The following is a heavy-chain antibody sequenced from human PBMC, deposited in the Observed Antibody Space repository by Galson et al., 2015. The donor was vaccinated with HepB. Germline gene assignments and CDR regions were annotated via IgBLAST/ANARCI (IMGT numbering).Heavy chain of an antibody. Sequence: SVKVSCKASGGTFSSYAISWVRQAPGQGLEWMGGIIPIFGTANYAQKFQGRVTITADKSTSTAYMELSSLRSEDTAVYYCARGIEWELRPDAFDIWGQGTMVTVSS. CDR1: GGTFSSYA. J-gene: IGHJ3*02. CDR2: IIPIFGTA. CDR3: ARGIEWELRPDAFDI. D-gene: IGHD1-26*01. V-gene: IGHV1-69*06.